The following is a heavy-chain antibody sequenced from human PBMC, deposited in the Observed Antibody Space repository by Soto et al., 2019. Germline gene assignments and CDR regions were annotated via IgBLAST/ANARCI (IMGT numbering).Heavy chain of an antibody. CDR2: INYSGST. CDR3: GRRYGYGFDI. J-gene: IGHJ3*02. CDR1: GGSFSGYY. V-gene: IGHV4-34*01. Sequence: PSETLSLTCAVSGGSFSGYYWSWIRQSPGKGLEWIGEINYSGSTKYNPSLKSRVTISVDTSKNQFSLKLRSVTAADTAVYYCGRRYGYGFDIWGQGTMVTVSS. D-gene: IGHD4-17*01.